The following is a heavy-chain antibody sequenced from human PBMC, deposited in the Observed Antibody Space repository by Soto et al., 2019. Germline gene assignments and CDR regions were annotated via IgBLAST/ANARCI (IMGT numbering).Heavy chain of an antibody. Sequence: QVQLQESGPGLVTPSETLSLTCTVSGGSISTYYWTWIRQSPAKGLEWLGNIYYSGSTNYSPSLYRRHSIARDTSKGRFSLKLRSVTAAHTAVYYCARESRCVNGACGNACDIWGRGTKVTVSS. CDR2: IYYSGST. CDR3: ARESRCVNGACGNACDI. J-gene: IGHJ3*02. V-gene: IGHV4-59*12. D-gene: IGHD2-8*01. CDR1: GGSISTYY.